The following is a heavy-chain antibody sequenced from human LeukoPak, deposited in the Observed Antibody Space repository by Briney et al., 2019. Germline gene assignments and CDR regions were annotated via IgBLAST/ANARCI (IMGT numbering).Heavy chain of an antibody. J-gene: IGHJ4*02. V-gene: IGHV4-59*08. CDR3: ARHSRTYYDFDY. CDR1: GGSITNYY. D-gene: IGHD1-26*01. Sequence: SETLSLTCTVSGGSITNYYWSWIRQPPGQGLEWIGYIHYGGSTNYNPSLKSRVSISVDMSTHQFSLKLTSVTAADTAVYYCARHSRTYYDFDYWGQGTLVTVSS. CDR2: IHYGGST.